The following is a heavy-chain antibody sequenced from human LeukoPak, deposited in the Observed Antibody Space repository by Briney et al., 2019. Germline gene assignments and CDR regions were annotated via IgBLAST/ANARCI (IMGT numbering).Heavy chain of an antibody. J-gene: IGHJ1*01. V-gene: IGHV1-18*01. Sequence: GASVKVSCKASGYTFTSYPITWVRQAPGQGLEWMGWISGYNGDAIYAQKLQGRVTLTTDTSTTTAYMELRSLTSDDTAVYYCARDDRSVDTAMSFQRWGQGTLVTVSP. CDR2: ISGYNGDA. D-gene: IGHD5-18*01. CDR3: ARDDRSVDTAMSFQR. CDR1: GYTFTSYP.